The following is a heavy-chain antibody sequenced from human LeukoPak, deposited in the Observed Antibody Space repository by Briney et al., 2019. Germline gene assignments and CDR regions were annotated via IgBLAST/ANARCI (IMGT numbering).Heavy chain of an antibody. CDR3: ARSRKGYYYDSSGYYYEDY. Sequence: GESLKISCKGSGYSFSSYWIGWVGQMPGKGLEWMGIIYPCDSDTRYSPSFQGQVTISADKSISTAYLQWSSLKASDTAMYYCARSRKGYYYDSSGYYYEDYWGQGTLVTVSS. V-gene: IGHV5-51*01. J-gene: IGHJ4*02. CDR1: GYSFSSYW. D-gene: IGHD3-22*01. CDR2: IYPCDSDT.